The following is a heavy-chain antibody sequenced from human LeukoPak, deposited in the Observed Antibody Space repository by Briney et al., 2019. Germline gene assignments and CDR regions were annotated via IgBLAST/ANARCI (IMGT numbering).Heavy chain of an antibody. Sequence: GGSLRLSCAASGFTFSSYAMSWVRPAPGKGLEWVSAISGSGGSTYYADSVKGRFTISRDNSKNALYLQMNSLRAEDTAVYYCAKGDYGSGLNYYYGMDVWGQGTTVTVSS. CDR1: GFTFSSYA. D-gene: IGHD3-10*01. J-gene: IGHJ6*02. CDR3: AKGDYGSGLNYYYGMDV. CDR2: ISGSGGST. V-gene: IGHV3-23*01.